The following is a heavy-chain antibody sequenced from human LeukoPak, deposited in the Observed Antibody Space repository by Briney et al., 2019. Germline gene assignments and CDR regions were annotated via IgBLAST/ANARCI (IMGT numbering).Heavy chain of an antibody. Sequence: PSETLSHTCAVYGGSFSGYYWSWIRQPPGKGLEWIGEINHSGSTNYNPSLKSRVTISVDTSKNQFSLKLSSVTAADTAVYYCARGLPDCSGGSCYVDGGVDVWGKRTTVTVSS. CDR1: GGSFSGYY. CDR3: ARGLPDCSGGSCYVDGGVDV. V-gene: IGHV4-34*01. D-gene: IGHD2-15*01. CDR2: INHSGST. J-gene: IGHJ6*04.